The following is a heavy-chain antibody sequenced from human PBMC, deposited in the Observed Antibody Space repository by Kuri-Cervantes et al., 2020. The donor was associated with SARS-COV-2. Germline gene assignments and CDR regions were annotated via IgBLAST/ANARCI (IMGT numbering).Heavy chain of an antibody. Sequence: ASVNVSCKATVYTFTSYDINWVRQATGQGLECMGWMNPNSGNTGYAQKFQGRVTITRNTSISTAYMELSSLRSEDTAVYYCARGPKVRFLEWTNGGYYYYMDVWGKGTTVTVSS. V-gene: IGHV1-8*03. D-gene: IGHD3-3*01. CDR2: MNPNSGNT. CDR3: ARGPKVRFLEWTNGGYYYYMDV. CDR1: VYTFTSYD. J-gene: IGHJ6*03.